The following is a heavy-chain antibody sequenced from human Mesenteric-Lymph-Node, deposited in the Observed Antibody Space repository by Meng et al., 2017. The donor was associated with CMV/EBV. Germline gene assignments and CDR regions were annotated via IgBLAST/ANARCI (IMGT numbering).Heavy chain of an antibody. CDR1: GGSVSSGSYY. Sequence: SETLSLTCTVSGGSVSSGSYYWSWIRQPPGKGLEWIGYIYYSGSTNYNPSLKSRVTISVDTSKNQFSLKLSSVTAADTAVYYCAREPETAYLFGELSLLYGMDVWGQGTTVTVSS. V-gene: IGHV4-61*01. CDR3: AREPETAYLFGELSLLYGMDV. CDR2: IYYSGST. J-gene: IGHJ6*02. D-gene: IGHD3-10*01.